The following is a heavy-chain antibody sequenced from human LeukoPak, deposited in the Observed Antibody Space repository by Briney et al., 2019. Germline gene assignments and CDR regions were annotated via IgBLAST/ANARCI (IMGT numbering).Heavy chain of an antibody. CDR1: GGSISSSSYY. J-gene: IGHJ6*03. V-gene: IGHV4-39*01. Sequence: PSETLSLTCTVSGGSISSSSYYWGWIRQPPGKGLEWIGSIYYSGSTYYNPSLKSRVTISVDTSKNQFSLKLSSVTAADTAVYYCARQGWDSSGWFGGHSDYYYMDVWGKGTTATVSS. CDR3: ARQGWDSSGWFGGHSDYYYMDV. D-gene: IGHD6-19*01. CDR2: IYYSGST.